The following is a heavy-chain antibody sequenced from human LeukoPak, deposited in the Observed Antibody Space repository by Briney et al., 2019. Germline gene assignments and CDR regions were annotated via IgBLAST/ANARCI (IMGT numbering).Heavy chain of an antibody. Sequence: ASVKVSCKASGYTFTSYGISWVRQAPGQGLEWMGWISAYNSNTNYAQKLQGRVTMTTDTSTSTAYMELRSLRSDDTAVYYCAREGIAAAGTQDLYYYYYGMDVWGQGTTVTVSS. CDR1: GYTFTSYG. V-gene: IGHV1-18*01. D-gene: IGHD6-13*01. CDR3: AREGIAAAGTQDLYYYYYGMDV. CDR2: ISAYNSNT. J-gene: IGHJ6*02.